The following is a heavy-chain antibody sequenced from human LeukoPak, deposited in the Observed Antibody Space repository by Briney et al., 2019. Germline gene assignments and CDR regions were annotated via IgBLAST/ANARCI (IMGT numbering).Heavy chain of an antibody. V-gene: IGHV3-9*01. CDR1: GFTFDDYA. D-gene: IGHD3-10*01. CDR2: ISWNSGSI. J-gene: IGHJ4*02. CDR3: AKEGVRGVYFDY. Sequence: PGRSLRLSCAASGFTFDDYAMHWVRQAPGKGLEWVSGISWNSGSIGYADSVKGRFTISRDNAKNSLYLQMNSLRAEDTALYYCAKEGVRGVYFDYWGREPWSPSPQ.